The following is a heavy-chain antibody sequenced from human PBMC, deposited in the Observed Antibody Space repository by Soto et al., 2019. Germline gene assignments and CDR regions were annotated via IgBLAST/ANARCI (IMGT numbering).Heavy chain of an antibody. V-gene: IGHV4-59*08. Sequence: SETLSLTCTVSGGSISSYYWSWIRQPPGKGLEWIGYIYYSGSTNYNPSLKSRVTISVDTSKNQFSLKLSSVTAADTAVYYCARSRDEFGIAAAGIDYWGQGTLVTVSS. J-gene: IGHJ4*02. CDR2: IYYSGST. CDR1: GGSISSYY. D-gene: IGHD6-13*01. CDR3: ARSRDEFGIAAAGIDY.